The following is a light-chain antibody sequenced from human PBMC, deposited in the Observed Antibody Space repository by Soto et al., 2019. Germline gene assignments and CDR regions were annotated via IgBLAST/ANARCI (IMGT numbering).Light chain of an antibody. CDR2: GAS. J-gene: IGKJ1*01. CDR1: QSFSSSY. V-gene: IGKV3-20*01. CDR3: QQYGSSPQT. Sequence: EIVLTQSPGTLSLSPGERATLSCRASQSFSSSYLAWYQQKPGQAPRLLIYGASSRATGIPDRFSGSGSGTDFTLTISRLEPEDFAVYYCQQYGSSPQTFDQGTKVDIK.